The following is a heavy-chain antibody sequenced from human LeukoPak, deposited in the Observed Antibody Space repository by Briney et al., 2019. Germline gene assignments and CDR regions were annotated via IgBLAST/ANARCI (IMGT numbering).Heavy chain of an antibody. CDR1: GDSVSSNSAA. D-gene: IGHD5-12*01. CDR3: ARGSGLRGDSGYDFDY. V-gene: IGHV6-1*01. Sequence: SQTLSVICAISGDSVSSNSAAWNWIRQSPSRGLEWLGRTYYRSKWCNDYAISVKSRISINPDTSKNQFSLQLNSVTPEDTAVYYCARGSGLRGDSGYDFDYWGQGTLVTVSS. CDR2: TYYRSKWCN. J-gene: IGHJ4*02.